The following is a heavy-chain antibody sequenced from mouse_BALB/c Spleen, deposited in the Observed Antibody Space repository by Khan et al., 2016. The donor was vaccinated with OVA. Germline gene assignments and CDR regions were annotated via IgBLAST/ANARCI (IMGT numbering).Heavy chain of an antibody. Sequence: VQLQQSGTELARPGASVKLSCKASGYTFTSYWMQWVKQRPGQGLEWIGAIYPGDGNTRYTQKFKGKATLTADKSSSTAYMQLSSLANEDSAVYFCVRGGITTGYFDYWGQGTTLTVSS. J-gene: IGHJ2*01. CDR1: GYTFTSYW. CDR3: VRGGITTGYFDY. CDR2: IYPGDGNT. V-gene: IGHV1-87*01. D-gene: IGHD1-2*01.